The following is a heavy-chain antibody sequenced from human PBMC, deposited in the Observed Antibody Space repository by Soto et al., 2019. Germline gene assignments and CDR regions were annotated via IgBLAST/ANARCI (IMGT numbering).Heavy chain of an antibody. CDR1: GGSISSSSYY. J-gene: IGHJ6*02. D-gene: IGHD3-10*01. CDR2: IYYSGST. Sequence: TSETLSLTCTVSGGSISSSSYYWGWIRQPPGKGLEWIGSIYYSGSTYYNPSLKSRVTISVDTSKNQFSLKLSSVTAADTAVYYCASDMQYYYGSGPPRPITETGRGYGMDVWGQGTTVTVSS. CDR3: ASDMQYYYGSGPPRPITETGRGYGMDV. V-gene: IGHV4-39*01.